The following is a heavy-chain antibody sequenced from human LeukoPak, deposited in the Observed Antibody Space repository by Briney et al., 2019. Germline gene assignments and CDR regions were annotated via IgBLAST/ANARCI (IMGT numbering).Heavy chain of an antibody. CDR3: ARSVKPGIAAAGHNWFDP. Sequence: GESLKISCKGSGYSFTSYWIGWVRQMPGKGLEWMGIIYPGDSDTRYSPSFQGQVTISADKSISTAYLQWSSLKASDTAMYYCARSVKPGIAAAGHNWFDPWGQGTLVTVSS. J-gene: IGHJ5*02. D-gene: IGHD6-13*01. CDR2: IYPGDSDT. V-gene: IGHV5-51*01. CDR1: GYSFTSYW.